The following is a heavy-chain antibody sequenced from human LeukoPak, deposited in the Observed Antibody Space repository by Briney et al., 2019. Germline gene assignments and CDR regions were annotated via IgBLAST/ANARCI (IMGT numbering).Heavy chain of an antibody. D-gene: IGHD2-15*01. CDR2: LYYTGSA. Sequence: PSETPSLTCTVSGGSISSSDHFWGWIRQSPGKGLEWIGSLYYTGSAYYSPSLKSRVTILVDTSKNQFSLRLTSVTAADTDVYYCARGFSALVGSGNWFDSWGQGTLVTASS. CDR1: GGSISSSDHF. V-gene: IGHV4-39*01. CDR3: ARGFSALVGSGNWFDS. J-gene: IGHJ5*01.